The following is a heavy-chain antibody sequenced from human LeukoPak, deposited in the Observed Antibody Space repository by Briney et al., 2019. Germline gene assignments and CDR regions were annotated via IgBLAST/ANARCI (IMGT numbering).Heavy chain of an antibody. CDR3: ASLHSSGWYYFDY. CDR1: GGSISGYY. CDR2: IYYSGST. D-gene: IGHD6-19*01. Sequence: SETLSLTCTVSGGSISGYYWSWIRQPPGKGLEWIGYIYYSGSTNYNPSLKSRVTISVDTSKNQFSLKLSSVTAADTAVYYCASLHSSGWYYFDYWGQGTLVTVSS. J-gene: IGHJ4*02. V-gene: IGHV4-59*08.